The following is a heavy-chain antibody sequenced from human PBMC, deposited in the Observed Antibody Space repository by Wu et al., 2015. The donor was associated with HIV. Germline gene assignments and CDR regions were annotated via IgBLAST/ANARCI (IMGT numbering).Heavy chain of an antibody. D-gene: IGHD4-17*01. V-gene: IGHV1-2*02. CDR1: GYTFTGYY. Sequence: QVQLVQSGAEVKKPGASVKVSCKASGYTFTGYYMHWVRQAPGQGLEWMGWINPNSGGTNYAQKFQGRVTMTRDTSISTAYMELSRLRSDDTAVYYCAREFEPTVTPLEYFQHWGQGTLVTVSS. CDR2: INPNSGGT. J-gene: IGHJ1*01. CDR3: AREFEPTVTPLEYFQH.